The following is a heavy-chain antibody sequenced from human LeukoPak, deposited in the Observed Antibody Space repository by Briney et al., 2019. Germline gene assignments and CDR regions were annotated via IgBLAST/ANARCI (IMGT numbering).Heavy chain of an antibody. D-gene: IGHD4-23*01. CDR1: GFTFSNYW. CDR3: ARSRWPEDL. Sequence: GGSLRLSCEGSGFTFSNYWMGWVRQAPGKGLEWVANINRDGTETYYVGSVKGRFTISIDNAKNSVFLQMNSLRTEDTAIYYCARSRWPEDLWGRGTLVTVSS. CDR2: INRDGTET. V-gene: IGHV3-7*01. J-gene: IGHJ5*02.